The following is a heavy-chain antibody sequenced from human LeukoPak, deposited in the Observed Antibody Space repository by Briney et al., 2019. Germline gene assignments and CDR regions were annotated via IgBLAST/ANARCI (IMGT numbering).Heavy chain of an antibody. CDR2: IWYGGSNK. Sequence: GALRLSCAASGFTFSSYGMHWVRQAPGKGLEWVAVIWYGGSNKYYADSVKGRFTIFRDNSKNTLYLQMNSLRAEDTAVYYCAKEGWGSVYFDYWGQGTLVTVSS. V-gene: IGHV3-30*02. D-gene: IGHD7-27*01. CDR3: AKEGWGSVYFDY. CDR1: GFTFSSYG. J-gene: IGHJ4*02.